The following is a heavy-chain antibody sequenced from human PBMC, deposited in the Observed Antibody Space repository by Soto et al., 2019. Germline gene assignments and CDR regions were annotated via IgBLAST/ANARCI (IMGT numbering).Heavy chain of an antibody. CDR2: IYYSGST. CDR3: ASLYCSSTSCYSNYYYYYMDV. J-gene: IGHJ6*03. Sequence: PSETLSLTCTVSGGSISSSSYYWGWIRQPPGKGLEWIGSIYYSGSTYYNPSLKSRVTISVDTSKNQFSLKLSSVTAADTAVYYCASLYCSSTSCYSNYYYYYMDVWGKGTTVTVSS. CDR1: GGSISSSSYY. D-gene: IGHD2-2*01. V-gene: IGHV4-39*01.